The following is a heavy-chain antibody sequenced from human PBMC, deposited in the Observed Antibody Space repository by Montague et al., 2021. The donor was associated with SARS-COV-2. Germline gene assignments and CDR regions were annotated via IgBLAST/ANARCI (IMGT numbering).Heavy chain of an antibody. Sequence: TLSLTCTVSGASITSGNNFWTWMRQAAGRGLEWIGQIDTSGGTIYNPSLKTRVNILSDTSKNQFSLKLTSVTAAVTAVYYCARHRPESGTISPGVLGLFATVKLSASGMDVWGQGTTVTVSS. V-gene: IGHV4-61*09. CDR1: GASITSGNNF. J-gene: IGHJ6*02. CDR3: ARHRPESGTISPGVLGLFATVKLSASGMDV. CDR2: IDTSGGT. D-gene: IGHD3-16*01.